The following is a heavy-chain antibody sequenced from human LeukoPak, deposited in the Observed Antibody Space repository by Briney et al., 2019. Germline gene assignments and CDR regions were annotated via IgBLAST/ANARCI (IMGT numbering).Heavy chain of an antibody. CDR1: GFTFSSYA. J-gene: IGHJ3*02. Sequence: GGSLRLSCAASGFTFSSYAMSWVRQAPGKGLEWVSAISGSGGSTYYADSVKGRFTISRDNSKNTPYLQMNSPRAEDTAVYYCARDLSASAYYDFWSATHDAFDIWGQGTMVTVSS. V-gene: IGHV3-23*01. D-gene: IGHD3-3*01. CDR3: ARDLSASAYYDFWSATHDAFDI. CDR2: ISGSGGST.